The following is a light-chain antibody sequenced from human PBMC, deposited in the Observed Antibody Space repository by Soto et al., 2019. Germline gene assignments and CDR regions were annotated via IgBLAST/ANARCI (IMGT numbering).Light chain of an antibody. CDR1: QSFSRW. CDR2: DAS. CDR3: QNSNSYSRS. J-gene: IGKJ1*01. V-gene: IGKV1-5*01. Sequence: DIQMTHSPSTLSASVLYMVTITFRASQSFSRWLAWYQQKPGKAPKLLIYDASSLERGVPSRFSGSGSGTEFTLTISGLQPDDFATYYCQNSNSYSRSFGQGTKVDIK.